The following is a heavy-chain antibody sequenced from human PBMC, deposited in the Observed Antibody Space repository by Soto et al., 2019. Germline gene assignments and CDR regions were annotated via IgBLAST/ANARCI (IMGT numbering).Heavy chain of an antibody. Sequence: EVQLLESGGGLVQPGGSLRLSCAASGFTFSNYAVTWVRQAPGKGLEWVSTISGSGGSTYYADSVKGGFTISRDNSKNTLYLQMNSLRADDTAVYYCAKDQGSSWYEIDYWGQGTLVTVSS. D-gene: IGHD6-13*01. V-gene: IGHV3-23*01. CDR1: GFTFSNYA. J-gene: IGHJ4*02. CDR2: ISGSGGST. CDR3: AKDQGSSWYEIDY.